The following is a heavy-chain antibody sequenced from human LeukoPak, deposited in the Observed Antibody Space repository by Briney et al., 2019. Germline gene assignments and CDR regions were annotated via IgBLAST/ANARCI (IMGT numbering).Heavy chain of an antibody. CDR1: GGSISSGGYY. Sequence: PQTLSLTCTVSGGSISSGGYYWSWIRQHPGKGLEWIGYIYYSGSTYYNPSLKSRVTISVDTSKNQFSLKLSSVTAADTAVYYCARAIGSYYDSSGYLDYWGQGTLVTVSS. CDR2: IYYSGST. CDR3: ARAIGSYYDSSGYLDY. J-gene: IGHJ4*02. V-gene: IGHV4-31*03. D-gene: IGHD3-22*01.